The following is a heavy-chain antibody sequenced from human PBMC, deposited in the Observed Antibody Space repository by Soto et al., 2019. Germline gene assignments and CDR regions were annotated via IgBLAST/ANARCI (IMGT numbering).Heavy chain of an antibody. J-gene: IGHJ4*02. CDR2: IYWTDDK. CDR3: GRRRWGPLAGFIDN. Sequence: QITLTESGPTLVKSTQTLTLTCTVSGVSLSSTGEAVGWVRQAPGKALEWLALIYWTDDKRYSPSLKDRVTITKDTARNQVVLTMTNVDPLDSGTYFCGRRRWGPLAGFIDNWGQGTLVTVSS. CDR1: GVSLSSTGEA. D-gene: IGHD6-19*01. V-gene: IGHV2-5*01.